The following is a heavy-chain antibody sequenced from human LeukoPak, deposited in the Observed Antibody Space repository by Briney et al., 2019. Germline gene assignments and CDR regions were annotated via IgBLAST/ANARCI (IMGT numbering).Heavy chain of an antibody. CDR3: ARHGVGATRVHFDY. CDR1: GGSISSYY. CDR2: IYYSGST. J-gene: IGHJ4*02. D-gene: IGHD1-26*01. V-gene: IGHV4-59*08. Sequence: SETLSLTCTVSGGSISSYYRSWTRQPPGKGLEWIGYIYYSGSTNYNPSLKSRVTISVDTSKNQFSLKLSSVTAADTAVYYCARHGVGATRVHFDYWGQGTLVTVSS.